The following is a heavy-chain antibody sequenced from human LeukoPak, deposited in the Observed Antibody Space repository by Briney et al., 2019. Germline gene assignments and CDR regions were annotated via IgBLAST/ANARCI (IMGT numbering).Heavy chain of an antibody. D-gene: IGHD3-22*01. CDR1: GFNVSSNY. CDR2: MYNGGNT. Sequence: GGALILSCGVSGFNVSSNYMSWVRQAPGKGLEWVSGMYNGGNTYYGDSVKGRFIISRDNSNNTLYLQMNSLRAEDPAVYSCARGGYDMFYWGPGTTVTV. CDR3: ARGGYDMFY. J-gene: IGHJ6*02. V-gene: IGHV3-66*01.